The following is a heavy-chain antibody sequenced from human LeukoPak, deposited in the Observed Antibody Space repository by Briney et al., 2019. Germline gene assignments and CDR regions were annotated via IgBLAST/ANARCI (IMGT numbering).Heavy chain of an antibody. CDR1: GGSISSSSYY. D-gene: IGHD2-8*01. Sequence: PSETLSLTCTVSGGSISSSSYYWGWIRQPPGKGLEWIGSIYYSGSTYYNPSLKSRVTISVDTSKNQFSLKLSSVTAADTAVYYCARAHIVLMVYAKEVDWFDPWGQGTLVTVSS. CDR3: ARAHIVLMVYAKEVDWFDP. V-gene: IGHV4-39*07. J-gene: IGHJ5*02. CDR2: IYYSGST.